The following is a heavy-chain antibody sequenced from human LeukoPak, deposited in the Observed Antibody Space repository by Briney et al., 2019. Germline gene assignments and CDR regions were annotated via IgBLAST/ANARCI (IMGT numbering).Heavy chain of an antibody. D-gene: IGHD3-3*01. CDR2: INHSGST. CDR1: GGSFSGYY. CDR3: ARVPPDFWSGPDSNFDY. J-gene: IGHJ4*02. V-gene: IGHV4-34*01. Sequence: PSETLSLTCAVYGGSFSGYYWSWIRQPPGKGLEWIGEINHSGSTNYNPSLKSRVSISVDTSKNQFSLKLSSVTAAAPAVYYCARVPPDFWSGPDSNFDYWGPGTLVTVSS.